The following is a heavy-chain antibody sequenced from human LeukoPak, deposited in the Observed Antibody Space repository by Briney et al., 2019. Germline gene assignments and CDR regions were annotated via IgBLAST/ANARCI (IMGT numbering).Heavy chain of an antibody. D-gene: IGHD2-2*01. CDR2: IYYSGST. CDR3: ARGVPTNTDY. V-gene: IGHV4-59*01. CDR1: GASISSYY. J-gene: IGHJ4*02. Sequence: SETLSLTCTVSGASISSYYWSWIRQPPGKGLEWIGYIYYSGSTNYNPSLKSRVTISVDTSKNQFPLKLSSVTAADTAVYYCARGVPTNTDYWGQGTLVTVSS.